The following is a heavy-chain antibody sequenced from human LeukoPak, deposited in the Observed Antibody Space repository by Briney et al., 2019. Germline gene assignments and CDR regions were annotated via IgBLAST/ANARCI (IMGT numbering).Heavy chain of an antibody. V-gene: IGHV4-59*12. CDR2: IYYSGST. CDR3: AIEYYDFWSGYYRFDY. Sequence: PSETLSLTCTVSGGSISSYYWSWIRQPPGKGLEWIGYIYYSGSTNYNPSLKSRVTISVDTSKSQFSLKLSSVTAADTAVYYCAIEYYDFWSGYYRFDYWGQGTLVTVSS. CDR1: GGSISSYY. J-gene: IGHJ4*02. D-gene: IGHD3-3*01.